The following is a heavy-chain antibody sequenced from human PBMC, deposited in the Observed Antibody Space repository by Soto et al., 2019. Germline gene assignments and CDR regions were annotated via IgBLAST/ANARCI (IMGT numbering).Heavy chain of an antibody. J-gene: IGHJ4*02. D-gene: IGHD6-19*01. CDR1: GFTFSDHY. V-gene: IGHV3-72*01. Sequence: EVQLVESGGGLVQPGGSLRLSCGASGFTFSDHYMDWVRQAPGKGLEWVGRSTNKLNSYTTQYAASVKGRFTISRDDSKNSLYLQMNSLTTDDTAVYLCVKISNGWYSDYWGQGTLVTVSS. CDR3: VKISNGWYSDY. CDR2: STNKLNSYTT.